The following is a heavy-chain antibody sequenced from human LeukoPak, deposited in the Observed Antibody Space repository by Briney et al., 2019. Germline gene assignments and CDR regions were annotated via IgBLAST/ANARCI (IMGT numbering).Heavy chain of an antibody. J-gene: IGHJ6*02. CDR1: GFTFSSYA. CDR2: ISGSGGST. V-gene: IGHV3-23*01. Sequence: GGSLRLSCAASGFTFSSYAMSWVRQAPGKGLEWVSAISGSGGSTYYADSVKGRFTISRDNSKDTLYLQMNSLRAEDTAVYYCAKAGWYDYYYGMDVWGQGTTVTVSS. D-gene: IGHD6-19*01. CDR3: AKAGWYDYYYGMDV.